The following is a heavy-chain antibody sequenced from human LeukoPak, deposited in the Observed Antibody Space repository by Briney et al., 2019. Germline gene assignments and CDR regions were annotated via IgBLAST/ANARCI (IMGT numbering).Heavy chain of an antibody. D-gene: IGHD6-13*01. Sequence: KPGRSLRLSCAASGFAFMYYWMTWVRQAPGKGLEWVANIKHDGGEKNYVDSVKGRFTISRDNAKNSVFLQLNSLRADDAAIYYCARDRRLLGAAGTALDYWGQGTLVAVSS. CDR2: IKHDGGEK. CDR1: GFAFMYYW. J-gene: IGHJ4*02. CDR3: ARDRRLLGAAGTALDY. V-gene: IGHV3-7*01.